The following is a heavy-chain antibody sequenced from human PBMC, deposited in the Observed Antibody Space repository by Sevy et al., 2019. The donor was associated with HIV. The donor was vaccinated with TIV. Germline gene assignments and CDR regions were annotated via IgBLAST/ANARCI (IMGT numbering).Heavy chain of an antibody. CDR3: AKAPAPTPDYSKVDY. D-gene: IGHD4-4*01. J-gene: IGHJ4*02. CDR1: GFTFSSYA. CDR2: ISGSGGST. V-gene: IGHV3-23*01. Sequence: GGSLRLSCAASGFTFSSYAMSWVRQAPGKGLEWVSAISGSGGSTYYADSVEGRFTISRDNSKNTLYLQMNSLRAEDTAVYYCAKAPAPTPDYSKVDYWGQGTLVTVSS.